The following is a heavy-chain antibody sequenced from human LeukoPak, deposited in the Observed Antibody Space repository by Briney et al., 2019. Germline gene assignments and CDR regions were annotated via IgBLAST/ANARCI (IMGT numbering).Heavy chain of an antibody. CDR2: ISSSGSTI. J-gene: IGHJ4*02. V-gene: IGHV3-48*03. CDR1: GFTFSSYE. Sequence: GGSLRLSCAASGFTFSSYEMNWVRQAPGKGLEWVSYISSSGSTIYYADSVKGRFTISRDNSKNTLYLQMNSLRAEDTAVYYCARDKSGSYDYWGQGTLVTVSS. D-gene: IGHD1-26*01. CDR3: ARDKSGSYDY.